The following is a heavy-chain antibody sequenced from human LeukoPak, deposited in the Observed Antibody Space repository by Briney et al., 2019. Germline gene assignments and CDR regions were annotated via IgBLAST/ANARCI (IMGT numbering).Heavy chain of an antibody. CDR3: ARGGYCSGSSCYTPRYFDY. CDR1: GFTFSSYW. D-gene: IGHD2-2*02. V-gene: IGHV3-74*01. CDR2: INNDGSST. Sequence: GGSLRLSCAASGFTFSSYWMHWVRQAPGKRLVWVSRINNDGSSTSYADSVKGRFTISRDNAKNTLYLQMNSLRAEDTAVYYCARGGYCSGSSCYTPRYFDYWGQGTLVTVSS. J-gene: IGHJ4*02.